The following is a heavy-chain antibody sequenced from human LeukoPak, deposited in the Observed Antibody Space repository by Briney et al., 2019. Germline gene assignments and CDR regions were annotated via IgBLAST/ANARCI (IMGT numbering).Heavy chain of an antibody. CDR3: ARVLYYDFWSGPYYFDY. CDR1: GGSISSYY. V-gene: IGHV4-59*01. Sequence: SETLSLTCTVSGGSISSYYWSWIRQPPGKGLEWIGYIYYSGSTNYNPSLKSRVTISVDTSKNQFSLKLSSVTAADTAAYYCARVLYYDFWSGPYYFDYWGQGTLVTVSS. J-gene: IGHJ4*02. CDR2: IYYSGST. D-gene: IGHD3-3*01.